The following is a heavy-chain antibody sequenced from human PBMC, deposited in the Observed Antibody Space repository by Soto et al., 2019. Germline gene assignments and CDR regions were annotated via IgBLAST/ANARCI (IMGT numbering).Heavy chain of an antibody. V-gene: IGHV1-3*01. J-gene: IGHJ5*02. CDR2: INAGNGNT. D-gene: IGHD3-10*01. Sequence: GASVKVSCKASGYTFTSYAMHWVRQAPGQRLEWMGWINAGNGNTKYSQKFQGRVTITRDTSASTAYMELSSLRSEDTAVYYCARSTMVRGMTNWFDPWGQGTLVTVSS. CDR3: ARSTMVRGMTNWFDP. CDR1: GYTFTSYA.